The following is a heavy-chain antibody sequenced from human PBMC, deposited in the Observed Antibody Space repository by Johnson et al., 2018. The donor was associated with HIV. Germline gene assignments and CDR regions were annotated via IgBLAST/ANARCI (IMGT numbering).Heavy chain of an antibody. J-gene: IGHJ3*02. CDR2: IGTAGDT. V-gene: IGHV3-13*01. D-gene: IGHD5-18*01. CDR1: GFTFDDYA. CDR3: ARGAMGNPSDI. Sequence: EVQLVESGGGLVQPGRSLRLSCAASGFTFDDYAMHWVRQAPGKGLEWVSGIGTAGDTYYPGSVKGRFTISRENSKNSLYLQMNSLRAGDTAVYYCARGAMGNPSDIRGQGTMVTVSS.